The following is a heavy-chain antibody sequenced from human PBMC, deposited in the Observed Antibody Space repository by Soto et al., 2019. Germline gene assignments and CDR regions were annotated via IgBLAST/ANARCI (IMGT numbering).Heavy chain of an antibody. J-gene: IGHJ4*02. CDR2: ISYDGSNK. Sequence: PGGSLRLSCAASGFTFSSYAMHWVRQAPGKGLEWVAVISYDGSNKYYADSVKGRFTISRDNSKNTLYLQMNSLRAEDTAVYYCASARHDSSGYYYDFGYWGQGTLVTVSS. CDR1: GFTFSSYA. V-gene: IGHV3-30-3*01. D-gene: IGHD3-22*01. CDR3: ASARHDSSGYYYDFGY.